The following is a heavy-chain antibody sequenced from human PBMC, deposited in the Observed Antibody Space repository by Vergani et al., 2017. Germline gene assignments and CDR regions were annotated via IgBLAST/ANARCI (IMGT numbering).Heavy chain of an antibody. D-gene: IGHD2-2*02. CDR3: ARDYFSIVVVPAAIGDAFDI. CDR2: ISSSSSYI. V-gene: IGHV3-21*01. CDR1: GFTFSSYS. Sequence: EVQLVESGGGLVKPGGSLRLSCAASGFTFSSYSMNWVRQAPGKGLEWVSSISSSSSYIYYADSVKGRFTISRANAKNSLYLQMNILRAEDTAVYYCARDYFSIVVVPAAIGDAFDIWGQGTMVTVSS. J-gene: IGHJ3*02.